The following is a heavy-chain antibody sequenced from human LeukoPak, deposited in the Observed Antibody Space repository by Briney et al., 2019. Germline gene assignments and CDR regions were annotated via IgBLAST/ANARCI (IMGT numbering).Heavy chain of an antibody. D-gene: IGHD5-24*01. CDR2: VSAANNP. CDR1: GYIFTPHH. V-gene: IGHV1-3*01. J-gene: IGHJ4*02. CDR3: AMSVEMPPIPSFDY. Sequence: ASVKVSCKPSGYIFTPHHIHWMRQAPGQGLESLGWVSAANNPEYSQKFQGRVVITRDASATTSYLELNSLRSEDTAVYYCAMSVEMPPIPSFDYWGQGTLVTVSS.